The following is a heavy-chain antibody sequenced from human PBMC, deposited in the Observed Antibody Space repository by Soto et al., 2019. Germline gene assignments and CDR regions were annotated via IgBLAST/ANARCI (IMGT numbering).Heavy chain of an antibody. V-gene: IGHV1-69*08. CDR2: IIPIFGIA. CDR3: GREDRDRETGLVPAAIDGMDV. D-gene: IGHD2-2*01. J-gene: IGHJ6*02. CDR1: GGTFSRYS. Sequence: QVQLVQSGAEVKKPGSSVKVSCKASGGTFSRYSITWMRQAPGHGLEWIGRIIPIFGIASYAQKFQGRVTITADESTSTAYMELSSLRSDDTAVYYCGREDRDRETGLVPAAIDGMDVWGQGTTVTVSS.